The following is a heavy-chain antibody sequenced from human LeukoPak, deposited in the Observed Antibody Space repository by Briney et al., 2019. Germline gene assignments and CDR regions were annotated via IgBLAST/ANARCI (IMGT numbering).Heavy chain of an antibody. Sequence: GGSLRLSCAASGFTVSSNYVSWVRQAPGKGLEWVSVIYSGGGTYYADSVKGRFTISRDNSKNTLYLQMNGLRAEDTAVYYCARGERWLQLDYWGQGTLVTVSS. V-gene: IGHV3-53*01. D-gene: IGHD5-24*01. J-gene: IGHJ4*02. CDR2: IYSGGGT. CDR3: ARGERWLQLDY. CDR1: GFTVSSNY.